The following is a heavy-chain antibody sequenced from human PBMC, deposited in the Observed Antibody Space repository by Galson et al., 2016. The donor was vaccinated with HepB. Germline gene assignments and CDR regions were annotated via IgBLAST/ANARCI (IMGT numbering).Heavy chain of an antibody. CDR1: GYIFIDYY. J-gene: IGHJ3*01. V-gene: IGHV1-2*02. D-gene: IGHD3-9*01. CDR2: INAKSGGT. CDR3: ARDARGYNILTEGNFDL. Sequence: SVKVSCKASGYIFIDYYIHWLRQAPGQGPEWMAWINAKSGGTSVAQRFRVRVTVTRNTSSSTVYMELSWLTSDDTAVYYCARDARGYNILTEGNFDLWGQGTMVTVSS.